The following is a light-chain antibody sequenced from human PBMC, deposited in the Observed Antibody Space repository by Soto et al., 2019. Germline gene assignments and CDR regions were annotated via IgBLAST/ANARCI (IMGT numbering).Light chain of an antibody. CDR2: GAS. CDR1: QSVSSY. J-gene: IGKJ5*01. CDR3: EQAGSFPIT. V-gene: IGKV3-11*01. Sequence: ETVLTQSPAILSLSPGERATLSCRASQSVSSYLAWYQQKPGQAPRLLFYGASSRVTGIPDRFSGSGSGTDFTLTISSLQPDDFATYYCEQAGSFPITFGQGTRLEIK.